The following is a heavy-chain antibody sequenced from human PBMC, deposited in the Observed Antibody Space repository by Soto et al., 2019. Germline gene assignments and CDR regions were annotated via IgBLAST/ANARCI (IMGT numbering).Heavy chain of an antibody. V-gene: IGHV4-31*03. Sequence: SETLSLTCTVSGGSISSGGYYWSWIRQHPGKGLEWIGYIYYSGSTYYNPSLKSRVTISVDTSKNQFSLKLSSVTAADTAVYYCAREGVGVVPAAQSRMAFDIWGQGTMVTVSS. CDR3: AREGVGVVPAAQSRMAFDI. D-gene: IGHD2-2*01. J-gene: IGHJ3*02. CDR2: IYYSGST. CDR1: GGSISSGGYY.